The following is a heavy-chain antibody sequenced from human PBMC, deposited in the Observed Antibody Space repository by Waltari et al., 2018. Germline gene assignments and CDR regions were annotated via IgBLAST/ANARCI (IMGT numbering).Heavy chain of an antibody. D-gene: IGHD3-10*01. CDR3: ARRVQGVIIPEYYFDY. CDR1: GYSFTSYW. V-gene: IGHV5-51*03. Sequence: EVQLVQSGAEVKKPGESLKISCKGSGYSFTSYWIGWVRQMPGKGLEWMGIIYPGDSETRDSPSFQGHVTISADQSISTAYLQWSSLKASYTAMYYCARRVQGVIIPEYYFDYWGQGTLVTVSS. CDR2: IYPGDSET. J-gene: IGHJ4*02.